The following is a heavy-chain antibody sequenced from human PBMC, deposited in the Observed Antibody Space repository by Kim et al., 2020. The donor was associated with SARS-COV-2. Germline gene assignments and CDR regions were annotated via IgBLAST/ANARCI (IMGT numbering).Heavy chain of an antibody. Sequence: SETLSLTCAVYGGSFSGYYWSWIRQPPGKGLEWIGGINHSGSTNYNPSLKSRVTISVDTSKNQFSLKLSSVTAADTAVYYCARRAPRLYYFDYWGQGTLVTVSS. CDR3: ARRAPRLYYFDY. D-gene: IGHD2-21*02. CDR1: GGSFSGYY. J-gene: IGHJ4*02. V-gene: IGHV4-34*01. CDR2: INHSGST.